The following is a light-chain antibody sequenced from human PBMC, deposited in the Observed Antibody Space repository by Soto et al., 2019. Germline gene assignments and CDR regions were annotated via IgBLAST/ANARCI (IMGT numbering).Light chain of an antibody. CDR1: QSVTSY. J-gene: IGKJ4*01. CDR3: HQRNNWPLT. V-gene: IGKV3-11*01. CDR2: DAS. Sequence: EIVLTQSPATLSLSPGERATLSCRASQSVTSYLAWYQRKPGQAPRLLIYDASNRATGIPARFSGSGSGTDFTLTISSLEPEDFAIYYCHQRNNWPLTFGGGTKVEI.